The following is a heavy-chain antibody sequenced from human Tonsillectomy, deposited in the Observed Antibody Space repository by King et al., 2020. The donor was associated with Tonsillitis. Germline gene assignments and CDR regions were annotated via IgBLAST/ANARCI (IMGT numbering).Heavy chain of an antibody. J-gene: IGHJ4*02. Sequence: QLVQSGVEVKKPGASVKVSCKASGYTFTSYGISWVRQAPGQGLEWMGWINTYNGNTNYAQKLQGSVTMTTDTSTSTAYMELRSLSSDDTAVYYCARCGGSYYDAYFDYWGQGTLVTVSS. CDR2: INTYNGNT. CDR3: ARCGGSYYDAYFDY. V-gene: IGHV1-18*04. D-gene: IGHD1-26*01. CDR1: GYTFTSYG.